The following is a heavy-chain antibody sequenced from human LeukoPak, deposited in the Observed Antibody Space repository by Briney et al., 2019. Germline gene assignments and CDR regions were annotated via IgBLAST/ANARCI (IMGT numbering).Heavy chain of an antibody. CDR1: GYTFTNYG. D-gene: IGHD3-16*01. Sequence: GASVKVSCKASGYTFTNYGINWVRQAPGQRPEWMGWFSTYNGDTKYAQKLKGRVTLTADTLTSTAYMELRTLISDDTANYYCAIGQGVITWGGADVYDVWGQGTTVIVSS. CDR3: AIGQGVITWGGADVYDV. J-gene: IGHJ3*01. V-gene: IGHV1-18*01. CDR2: FSTYNGDT.